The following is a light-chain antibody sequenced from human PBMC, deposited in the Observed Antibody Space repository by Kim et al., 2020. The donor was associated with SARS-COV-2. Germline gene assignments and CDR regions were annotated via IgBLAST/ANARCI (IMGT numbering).Light chain of an antibody. CDR1: SSYVGGYTY. V-gene: IGLV2-14*03. Sequence: GQSLTISCTGTSSYVGGYTYVSWYQQPPGKAPKLMIYGVSNRPSGVSNRFSGTKSGNTASLTISGLQAEDEADYYCSSYTTSTSVVFGGGTQLTVL. CDR3: SSYTTSTSVV. CDR2: GVS. J-gene: IGLJ2*01.